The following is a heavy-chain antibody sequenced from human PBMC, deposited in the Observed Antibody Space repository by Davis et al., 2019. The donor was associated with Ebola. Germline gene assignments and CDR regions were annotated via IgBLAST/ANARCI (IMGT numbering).Heavy chain of an antibody. Sequence: ASVKVSCKASGYTFTSYGISWVRQPPGQGLEWMGWISAYNGNTNYAQKLQGRVTMTTDTSTSTAYMELRSLRSDDTAVYYCARRGDEGSGWSIHAIYYFDYWGQGTLVTVSS. CDR2: ISAYNGNT. D-gene: IGHD6-19*01. J-gene: IGHJ4*02. CDR3: ARRGDEGSGWSIHAIYYFDY. CDR1: GYTFTSYG. V-gene: IGHV1-18*01.